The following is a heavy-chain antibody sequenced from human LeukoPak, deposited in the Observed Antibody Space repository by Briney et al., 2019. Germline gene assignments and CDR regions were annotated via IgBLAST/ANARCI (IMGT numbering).Heavy chain of an antibody. D-gene: IGHD4-23*01. CDR2: ISGSGSYI. V-gene: IGHV3-21*05. Sequence: PGGSLRLSCETYGITFSNAWMTWVRQAPGKGLEWVSYISGSGSYIYDADSVKGRFTISRDNAKSSLYLQMNSLRAEDTAVYYCARSTVGVDYWGQGTLVTVSS. J-gene: IGHJ4*02. CDR3: ARSTVGVDY. CDR1: GITFSNAW.